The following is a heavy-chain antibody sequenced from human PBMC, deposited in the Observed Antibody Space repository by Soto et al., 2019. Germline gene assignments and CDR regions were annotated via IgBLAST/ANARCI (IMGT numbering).Heavy chain of an antibody. Sequence: EVQLVESGGGLVQPGGSLRLSCAASGFTFSNAWMSWVRQAPGKGLEWVGRIKSKTDGGTTDYAAPVKGRHTISRDDAKNTLYLQMNSLKTEDTAVYYCTTGLVVPALDYWGQGTLVTVSS. CDR2: IKSKTDGGTT. J-gene: IGHJ4*02. D-gene: IGHD2-2*01. V-gene: IGHV3-15*01. CDR1: GFTFSNAW. CDR3: TTGLVVPALDY.